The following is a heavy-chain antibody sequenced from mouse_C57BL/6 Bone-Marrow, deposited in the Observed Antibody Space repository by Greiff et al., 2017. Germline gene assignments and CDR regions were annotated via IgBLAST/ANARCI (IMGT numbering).Heavy chain of an antibody. V-gene: IGHV1-4*01. D-gene: IGHD2-5*01. Sequence: VQGVESGAELARPGASVKMSCKASGYTFTSYTMHWVKQRPGQGLEWIGYINPSSGYTKYNQKFKDKATLTTDKSSSTAYMQLSSLTSEDSAVYYCARDIVTTYYWGQGTTLTVSS. J-gene: IGHJ2*01. CDR2: INPSSGYT. CDR1: GYTFTSYT. CDR3: ARDIVTTYY.